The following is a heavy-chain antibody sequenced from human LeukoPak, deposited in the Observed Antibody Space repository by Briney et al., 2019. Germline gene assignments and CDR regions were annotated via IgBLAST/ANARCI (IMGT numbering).Heavy chain of an antibody. CDR2: IYTGDSDT. J-gene: IGHJ4*02. V-gene: IGHV5-51*01. Sequence: GESLQISCKGSGYSFTSYWIGWVRQMPGKGLEWMGIIYTGDSDTRYSPSFQGQVTISTDKSISTAYLQWSSLEASDTAMYYCARRVLSLLETYFDYWGQGTLVTVSS. D-gene: IGHD3-16*02. CDR3: ARRVLSLLETYFDY. CDR1: GYSFTSYW.